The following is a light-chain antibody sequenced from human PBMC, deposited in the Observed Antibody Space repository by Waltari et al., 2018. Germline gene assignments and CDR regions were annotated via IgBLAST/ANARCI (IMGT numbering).Light chain of an antibody. CDR1: QSLVFSNGNTY. V-gene: IGKV2-30*01. CDR2: EVS. J-gene: IGKJ2*01. CDR3: MQGTHWPYT. Sequence: DVVMTQSPLSLPVTLGQPASLSCRSSQSLVFSNGNTYLNWFQPRPGQSPRRLIYEVSNRDSGVPDRFSGSGSGPDFTLKISRVEAEDVGLYFCMQGTHWPYTFGQGTKLEIK.